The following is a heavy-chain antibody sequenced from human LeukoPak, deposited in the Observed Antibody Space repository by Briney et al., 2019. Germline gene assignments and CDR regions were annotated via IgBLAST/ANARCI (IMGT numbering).Heavy chain of an antibody. Sequence: ASLKVSCKASGYTFTSYDINWGRQAPEQGLEWMGWMNPNSGNTGYAQKFQGRVTITRNTSISTAYMDLSSLRSDDTAVYYCARRAVAYYYYYYMDVWGKGTTVTVSS. J-gene: IGHJ6*03. CDR2: MNPNSGNT. V-gene: IGHV1-8*03. CDR3: ARRAVAYYYYYYMDV. CDR1: GYTFTSYD. D-gene: IGHD6-19*01.